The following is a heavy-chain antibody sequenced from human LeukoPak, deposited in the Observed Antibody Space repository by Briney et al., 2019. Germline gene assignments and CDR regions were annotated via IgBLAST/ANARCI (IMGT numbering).Heavy chain of an antibody. V-gene: IGHV3-21*01. J-gene: IGHJ4*03. D-gene: IGHD1-1*01. Sequence: GGSLRLSCAASGFTFSTYSMNWVRQAPGKGLEWVSSISSNSDYLHYADSVKGRFTISRDNAKNSLYLQMNSLRAEDTAVYYCASFRYPTWGQGTPVTVSS. CDR2: ISSNSDYL. CDR1: GFTFSTYS. CDR3: ASFRYPT.